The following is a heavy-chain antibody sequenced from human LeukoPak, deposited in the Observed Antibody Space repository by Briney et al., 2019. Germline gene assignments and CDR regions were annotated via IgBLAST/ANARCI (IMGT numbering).Heavy chain of an antibody. V-gene: IGHV4-34*01. J-gene: IGHJ6*02. D-gene: IGHD5-18*01. Sequence: SETLSLTCAVYGGSFSGYYWSWIRQPPGKGLEWMGEINHSGSTNYNPSLKSRVTISVDTSKNQFSLKLSSVTAADTAVYYCARVGYVDTAMVIHYYYYYGMDVWGQGTTVTVSS. CDR3: ARVGYVDTAMVIHYYYYYGMDV. CDR2: INHSGST. CDR1: GGSFSGYY.